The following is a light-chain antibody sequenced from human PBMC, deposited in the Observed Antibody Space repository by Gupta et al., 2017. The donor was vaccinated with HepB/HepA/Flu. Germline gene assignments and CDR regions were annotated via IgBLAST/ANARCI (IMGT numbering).Light chain of an antibody. CDR2: GAS. J-gene: IGKJ4*01. V-gene: IGKV3-15*01. CDR3: QQDKNWPLVP. CDR1: QSVSSN. Sequence: IVMTKSPATLSVSPGERPTLSCRASQSVSSNLAWYQQKPGQAPRLLIYGASTRATGIPARFSGSGSGTEFTLTISSLQSEDFAVYYCQQDKNWPLVPFGRGTQLEI.